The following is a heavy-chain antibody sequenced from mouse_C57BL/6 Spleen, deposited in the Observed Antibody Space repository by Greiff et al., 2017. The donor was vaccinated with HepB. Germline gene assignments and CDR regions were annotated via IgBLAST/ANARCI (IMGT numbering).Heavy chain of an antibody. D-gene: IGHD1-1*01. V-gene: IGHV1-26*01. Sequence: VQLQQSGPELVKPGASVKISCKASGYTFTDYYMNWVKQSHGKSLEWIGDINPNNGGTSYNQKFKGKATLTVDKSSSTAYMELRSLTSEDSAVYFCARIYGSSFYYAMDYWCQGTSVTVSS. CDR1: GYTFTDYY. CDR2: INPNNGGT. CDR3: ARIYGSSFYYAMDY. J-gene: IGHJ4*01.